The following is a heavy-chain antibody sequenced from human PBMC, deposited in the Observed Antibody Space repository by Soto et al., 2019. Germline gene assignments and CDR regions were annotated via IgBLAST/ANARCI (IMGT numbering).Heavy chain of an antibody. CDR3: AHRISGYNWNGGYFDY. J-gene: IGHJ4*02. CDR2: IYWDDDK. Sequence: QITLKESDPTRVKPTQTLTLTCTFSGFSLTSRAMGVGWIRQPPGKVLQRLVFIYWDDDKLYSRSLRSRLSNTKDTSGNQVVLTMNHMDPVDTATYYCAHRISGYNWNGGYFDYWGQGALVTVSS. V-gene: IGHV2-5*02. D-gene: IGHD1-1*01. CDR1: GFSLTSRAMG.